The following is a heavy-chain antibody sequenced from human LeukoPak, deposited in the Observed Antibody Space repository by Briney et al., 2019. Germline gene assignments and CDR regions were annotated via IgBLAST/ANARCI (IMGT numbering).Heavy chain of an antibody. CDR3: ARDGSWSIPPYDYYGMDV. CDR2: ISSSGSTI. J-gene: IGHJ6*02. V-gene: IGHV3-48*03. Sequence: GGSLRLSCAASGFTFSSYEMNWVRQAPGKGLEWVSYISSSGSTIYYADSVKGRFTISRDNAKNSLYLQMNGLRAEDTAVYYCARDGSWSIPPYDYYGMDVWGQGTTVTVSS. D-gene: IGHD6-13*01. CDR1: GFTFSSYE.